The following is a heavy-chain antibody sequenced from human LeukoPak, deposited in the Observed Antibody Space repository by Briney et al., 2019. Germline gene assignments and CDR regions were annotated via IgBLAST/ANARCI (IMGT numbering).Heavy chain of an antibody. CDR3: ARSNYDFWSGYLMDY. Sequence: SETLSLTCTVSGGSISSYYWSWIRQPPGKGLEWIGYIYYSGSTNYNPSLKSRVTISVDTSKNQFSLKPSSVTAADTAVYYCARSNYDFWSGYLMDYWGQGTLVTVSS. CDR2: IYYSGST. CDR1: GGSISSYY. D-gene: IGHD3-3*01. V-gene: IGHV4-59*01. J-gene: IGHJ4*02.